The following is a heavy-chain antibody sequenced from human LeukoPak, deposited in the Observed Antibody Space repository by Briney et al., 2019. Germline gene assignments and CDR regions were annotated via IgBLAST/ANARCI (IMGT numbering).Heavy chain of an antibody. CDR3: AKQETVPSPPYTHYGMDV. J-gene: IGHJ6*02. D-gene: IGHD2-2*02. CDR1: GFTFSSYA. CDR2: ISGSGGST. Sequence: GGSLRLSCAASGFTFSSYAMSWVRQAPGKGLEWVSAISGSGGSTYYADSVKGRFTISRDNSKNTLYLQMNSLRAEDTAVHYCAKQETVPSPPYTHYGMDVWGQGTTVTVSS. V-gene: IGHV3-23*01.